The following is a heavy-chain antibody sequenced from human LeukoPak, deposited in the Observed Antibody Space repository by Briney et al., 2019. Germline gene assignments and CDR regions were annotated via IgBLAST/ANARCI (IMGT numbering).Heavy chain of an antibody. D-gene: IGHD3-22*01. CDR3: ARDQLPITMIVVAHFDY. V-gene: IGHV1-18*01. J-gene: IGHJ4*02. CDR1: GYIFTTYA. CDR2: ISAFNGNA. Sequence: PWASVKVSCKASGYIFTTYAITWVRQAPGQGLEWMGGISAFNGNANYAQKFQGRVTLTTDTSTRTAYMGLRSLRSDDTAVYYCARDQLPITMIVVAHFDYWGQGTLVTVSS.